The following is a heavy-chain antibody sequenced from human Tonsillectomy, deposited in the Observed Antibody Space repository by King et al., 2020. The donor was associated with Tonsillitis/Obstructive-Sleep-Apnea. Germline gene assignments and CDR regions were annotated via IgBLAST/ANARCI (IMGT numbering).Heavy chain of an antibody. CDR2: ISHDGIHK. J-gene: IGHJ1*01. V-gene: IGHV3-30*03. D-gene: IGHD2-2*01. CDR1: GFTFSTYA. Sequence: VQLVESGGGVVQPGRSLRVSCAASGFTFSTYAMHWVRQATGKGLEGVAVISHDGIHKYYGDSVKGRFTNSRDNSKITLYLQMNSLRVEETAVYDCAAGGYQVLWEYFQHWGQGTLVTVSS. CDR3: AAGGYQVLWEYFQH.